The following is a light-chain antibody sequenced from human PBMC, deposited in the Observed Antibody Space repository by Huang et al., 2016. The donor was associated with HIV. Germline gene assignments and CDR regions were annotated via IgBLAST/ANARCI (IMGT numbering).Light chain of an antibody. CDR1: QRITTY. CDR3: QQSYSALSS. CDR2: SAS. V-gene: IGKV1-39*01. J-gene: IGKJ5*01. Sequence: IQMTQSPTSLSASVGDRVSIVCRASQRITTYLNWYQQKPGKAPKLLISSASTLHSGVPSRFSGSVSGTEFTLTIRGLQLDDFATYYCQQSYSALSSFGPGTRL.